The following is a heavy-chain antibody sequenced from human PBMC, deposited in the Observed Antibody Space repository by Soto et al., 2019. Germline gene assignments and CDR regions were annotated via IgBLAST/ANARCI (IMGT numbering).Heavy chain of an antibody. CDR3: AKVYPTTMIRGPFGY. Sequence: GGSLRLSCAASGFTFSSYAMSWVRQAPGKGLEWVSAISGSFGSTYYADSVKGRFTISRYNSKNTLYLQMNSLIAEDTAVYSCAKVYPTTMIRGPFGYCGQRTMVTASS. D-gene: IGHD3-22*01. CDR2: ISGSFGST. CDR1: GFTFSSYA. J-gene: IGHJ4*02. V-gene: IGHV3-23*01.